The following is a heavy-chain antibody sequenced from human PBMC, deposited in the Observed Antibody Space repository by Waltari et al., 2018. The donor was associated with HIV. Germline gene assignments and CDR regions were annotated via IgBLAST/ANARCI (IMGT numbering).Heavy chain of an antibody. CDR3: VHTTGLYCTTTYCRTFYSGKDV. CDR2: IYWDDDN. D-gene: IGHD2-8*01. CDR1: GFSLSTSGVG. V-gene: IGHV2-5*02. J-gene: IGHJ6*02. Sequence: QITLKESGPTLVKPTQTLTLTCTFSGFSLSTSGVGVGWFRQPPGKAPEWLALIYWDDDNRYSPSLKSRLTITKDTSKNQVVLTMTNMDPVDTATYYCVHTTGLYCTTTYCRTFYSGKDVWGQGTTVTVSS.